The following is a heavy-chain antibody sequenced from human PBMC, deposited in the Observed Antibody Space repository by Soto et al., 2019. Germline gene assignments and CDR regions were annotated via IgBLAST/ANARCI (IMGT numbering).Heavy chain of an antibody. CDR2: INANSGTT. J-gene: IGHJ4*02. CDR1: GYTFTSHY. CDR3: ARDRNLETSAWARDY. Sequence: QVQLVQSGAEVKKPGAAVEVSCKASGYTFTSHYVHWERQAPGQGLEWMGLINANSGTTSYAQKFQGRVTMTRDTSTSTVYMELSSLRFEDTAVYYCARDRNLETSAWARDYWGQGTLVTVSS. D-gene: IGHD6-19*01. V-gene: IGHV1-46*03.